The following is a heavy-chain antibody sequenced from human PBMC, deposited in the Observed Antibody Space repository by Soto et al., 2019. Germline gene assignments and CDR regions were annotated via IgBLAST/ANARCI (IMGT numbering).Heavy chain of an antibody. CDR3: TTAPHYLFDGGGYYPNDY. J-gene: IGHJ4*02. CDR2: IKSNTEGATT. D-gene: IGHD3-22*01. Sequence: GVLRLSCAASGFTFSNAWMSWVRQAPGKGLEWVGRIKSNTEGATTDYAAPVKGRFTISRDDSKNTLYMQLNSLKTEDTALYYCTTAPHYLFDGGGYYPNDYWGQGTLVTVSS. V-gene: IGHV3-15*01. CDR1: GFTFSNAW.